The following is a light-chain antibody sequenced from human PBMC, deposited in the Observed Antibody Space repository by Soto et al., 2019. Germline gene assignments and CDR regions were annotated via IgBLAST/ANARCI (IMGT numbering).Light chain of an antibody. CDR2: YAS. CDR1: QSVSSY. CDR3: QQRSNWVS. V-gene: IGKV3-11*01. Sequence: EIVLTQSPATLSLSPGERATLSCRASQSVSSYLAWYQQKPGQAPRLLIYYASNRATGIPARFSGSGSGTDFTLTISSLEPEDFAVYYCQQRSNWVSFGGGTKVDIK. J-gene: IGKJ4*01.